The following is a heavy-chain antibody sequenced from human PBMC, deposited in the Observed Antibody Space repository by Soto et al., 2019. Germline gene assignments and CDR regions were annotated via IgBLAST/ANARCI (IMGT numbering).Heavy chain of an antibody. CDR3: ARVRVIRGVIPSHFGL. CDR1: GGTFNSYG. V-gene: IGHV1-69*06. D-gene: IGHD3-10*01. Sequence: QAHLAQSGAEVKKPGSSVTVSCKAAGGTFNSYGISWVRQAPGQGLDWMGVIIPLYGTVNYAQKFQGRVSRTADKSTSTADMDLNSLRYDDTAVYYCARVRVIRGVIPSHFGLWGQGTQVTVSS. CDR2: IIPLYGTV. J-gene: IGHJ4*02.